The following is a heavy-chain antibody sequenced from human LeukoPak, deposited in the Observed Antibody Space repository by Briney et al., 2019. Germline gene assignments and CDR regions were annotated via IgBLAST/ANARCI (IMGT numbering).Heavy chain of an antibody. D-gene: IGHD2-2*01. V-gene: IGHV4-59*01. CDR2: IYYSGST. J-gene: IGHJ3*02. Sequence: GSLRLSCAASGFTFSNYAMSWIRQSPGKGLEWIGYIYYSGSTNYNPSLKSRVTISVDTSKNQFSLKLSSVTDADTAVYYCARGYCRGTSCNRYTFDMWGQGTMVTVSS. CDR1: GFTFSNYA. CDR3: ARGYCRGTSCNRYTFDM.